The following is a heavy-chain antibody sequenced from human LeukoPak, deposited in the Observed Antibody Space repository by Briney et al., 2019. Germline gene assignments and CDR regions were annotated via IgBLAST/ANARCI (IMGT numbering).Heavy chain of an antibody. V-gene: IGHV4-61*02. CDR3: ARHPDGSGSYLDDYILYFDY. CDR2: IYTSGST. CDR1: GGSISSGSYY. D-gene: IGHD3-10*01. Sequence: PSETLSLTCTASGGSISSGSYYWSWMRPPAGMGLEWIGRIYTSGSTNYNPSLKSRVTILLVASKNQFSLKLSSVTAADTAVYYCARHPDGSGSYLDDYILYFDYWGQGTLVTVSS. J-gene: IGHJ4*02.